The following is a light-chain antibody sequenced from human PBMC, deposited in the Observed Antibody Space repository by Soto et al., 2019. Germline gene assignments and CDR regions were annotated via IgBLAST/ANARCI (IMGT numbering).Light chain of an antibody. CDR2: AAS. V-gene: IGKV3-11*01. CDR3: QQRSNWPLT. Sequence: EVVLTQSPATLSLSPGERATLSCWASQSISSKLAWYQQKPGQAPRLLIYAASTRATGIPARFSGSGSGTDFTLTISSLEPEDFAVYYCQQRSNWPLTFGGGTKVEIK. CDR1: QSISSK. J-gene: IGKJ4*01.